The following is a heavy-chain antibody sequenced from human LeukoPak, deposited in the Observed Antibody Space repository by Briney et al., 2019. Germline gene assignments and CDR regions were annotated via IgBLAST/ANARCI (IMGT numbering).Heavy chain of an antibody. Sequence: NSSETLSLTCAVYGGSFSGYYWSWIRQPPGKRLEWIGEINHSGSTNYNPSLKSRVTISVDTSKNQFSLKLSSVTAADTAVYYCARVRAGWFDPWGQGTLVTVSS. V-gene: IGHV4-34*01. J-gene: IGHJ5*02. CDR3: ARVRAGWFDP. CDR2: INHSGST. CDR1: GGSFSGYY.